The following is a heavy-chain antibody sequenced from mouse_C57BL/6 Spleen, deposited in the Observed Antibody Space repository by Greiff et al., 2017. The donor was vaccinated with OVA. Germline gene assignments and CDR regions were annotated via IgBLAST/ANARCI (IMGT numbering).Heavy chain of an antibody. V-gene: IGHV1-63*01. D-gene: IGHD3-2*02. J-gene: IGHJ4*01. CDR3: ARGSSGYAMDY. CDR2: IYPGGGYT. Sequence: VQVVESGAELVRPGTSVKMSCKASGYTFTNYWIGWAKQRPGHGLEWIGDIYPGGGYTNYNEKFKGKATLTADKSSSTAYMQFSSLTSEDSAIYYCARGSSGYAMDYWGQGTSVTVSS. CDR1: GYTFTNYW.